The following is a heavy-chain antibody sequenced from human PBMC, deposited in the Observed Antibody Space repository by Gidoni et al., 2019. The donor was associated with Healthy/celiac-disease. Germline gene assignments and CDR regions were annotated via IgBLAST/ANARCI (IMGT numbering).Heavy chain of an antibody. V-gene: IGHV4-34*01. D-gene: IGHD4-17*01. Sequence: QVQLQQWGAGLLKPSETLSLTCAVYGGSFSGYYWSWIRQPPGKGLEWIGEINHIGSPNYNPSLKSRVTISVDTSKNQFSLKLSSVTAADTAVYYCARYPTVTTDGTLDYWGQGTLVTVSS. CDR3: ARYPTVTTDGTLDY. CDR2: INHIGSP. CDR1: GGSFSGYY. J-gene: IGHJ4*02.